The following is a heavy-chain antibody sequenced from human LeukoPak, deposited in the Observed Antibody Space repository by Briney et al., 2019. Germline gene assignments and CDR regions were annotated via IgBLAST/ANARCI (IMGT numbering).Heavy chain of an antibody. CDR3: VKRSGGRSAATNGDYYYGMDV. Sequence: GGSLRLSCAVSGLTFSSSWMDWVRQAPGKGLEWVASINPDGNKKYSADSVKGRFTISRDNAKNSLYLQMNSLRTEDTALYHCVKRSGGRSAATNGDYYYGMDVWGLGTTVTVSS. CDR1: GLTFSSSW. CDR2: INPDGNKK. J-gene: IGHJ6*02. D-gene: IGHD2-8*01. V-gene: IGHV3-7*03.